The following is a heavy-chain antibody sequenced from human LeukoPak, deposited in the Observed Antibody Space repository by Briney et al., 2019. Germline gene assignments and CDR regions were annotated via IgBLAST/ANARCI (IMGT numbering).Heavy chain of an antibody. V-gene: IGHV3-7*01. Sequence: GGSLRLSCAASGFTFSSYWMTWVRQAPGKGLEWVANIKEDGTEQYYVDSVKGRFTISRDNAKNSLYLQMNSLRAEDTAVYYCARDLTTVTIYGPFDYWGQGTLVTVSS. CDR2: IKEDGTEQ. D-gene: IGHD4-17*01. CDR1: GFTFSSYW. J-gene: IGHJ4*02. CDR3: ARDLTTVTIYGPFDY.